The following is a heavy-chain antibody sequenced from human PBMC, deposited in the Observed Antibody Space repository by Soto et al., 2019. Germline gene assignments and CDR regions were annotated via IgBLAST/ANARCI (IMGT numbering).Heavy chain of an antibody. D-gene: IGHD3-3*01. CDR1: GGSISSGGYY. CDR2: IYYSGST. Sequence: PSETLSLTCTVSGGSISSGGYYWSWIRQHPGKGLEWIGYIYYSGSTYYNPSLKSRVTISVDTSKNQFSLKLSSVTAADTAVYYCARSQAYYDFWSGYSGAQPSDSWFDPWGQGTLVTVSS. CDR3: ARSQAYYDFWSGYSGAQPSDSWFDP. J-gene: IGHJ5*02. V-gene: IGHV4-31*03.